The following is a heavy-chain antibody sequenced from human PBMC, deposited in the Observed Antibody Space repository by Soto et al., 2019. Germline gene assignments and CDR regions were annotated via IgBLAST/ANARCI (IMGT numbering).Heavy chain of an antibody. CDR2: ISYSGST. Sequence: SETLSLTCTVSGGSISSYYWSWLRQPPGKGLEWIGHISYSGSTNYNPSLRSRVTISVDTSKNQFSLRLASVTAADTAVYYCARGDSPFDYWGQGTLVTVSS. V-gene: IGHV4-59*01. J-gene: IGHJ4*02. D-gene: IGHD2-21*02. CDR1: GGSISSYY. CDR3: ARGDSPFDY.